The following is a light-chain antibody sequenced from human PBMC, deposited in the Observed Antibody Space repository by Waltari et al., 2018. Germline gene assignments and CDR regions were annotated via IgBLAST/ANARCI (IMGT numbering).Light chain of an antibody. Sequence: EIVLTQSPGTLSLSPGERATLSCRASLSVSRALAWYQQKPGQAPRLLIYGTSNRATGIPDRFSGSGSGTDFSLTISRLEPEDVAVYFCQHYVRLPATFGQGTKVEIK. CDR3: QHYVRLPAT. J-gene: IGKJ1*01. CDR2: GTS. V-gene: IGKV3-20*01. CDR1: LSVSRA.